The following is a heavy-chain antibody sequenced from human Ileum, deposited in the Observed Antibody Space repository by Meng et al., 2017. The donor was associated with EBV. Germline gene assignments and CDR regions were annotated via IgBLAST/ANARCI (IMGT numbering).Heavy chain of an antibody. CDR1: GYSISSTNW. D-gene: IGHD3-22*01. CDR2: IYYSGST. Sequence: QPESGPGPVSPSAPLSFTCSVSGYSISSTNWWGWIRQPPGKGLEWIGYIYYSGSTSYNPSLKSRVTMSVDTSKNQFSLNLNSVTAVDTAVYYCARNVPGTSAYYDWGQGTLVTVAS. CDR3: ARNVPGTSAYYD. V-gene: IGHV4-28*01. J-gene: IGHJ4*02.